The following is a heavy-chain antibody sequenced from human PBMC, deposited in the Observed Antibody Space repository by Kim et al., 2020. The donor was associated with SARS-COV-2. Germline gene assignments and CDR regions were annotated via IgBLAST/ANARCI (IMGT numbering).Heavy chain of an antibody. J-gene: IGHJ4*02. CDR1: GDSVSSNSAA. Sequence: SQTLSLTCAISGDSVSSNSAAWNWIRQSPSRGLEWLGRTYYRSKWYNDYAVSVKSRITINPDTSKNQFSLQLNSVTPEDTAVYYCARDLYRYDILTATLDYWGQGTLVTVSS. V-gene: IGHV6-1*01. CDR3: ARDLYRYDILTATLDY. D-gene: IGHD3-9*01. CDR2: TYYRSKWYN.